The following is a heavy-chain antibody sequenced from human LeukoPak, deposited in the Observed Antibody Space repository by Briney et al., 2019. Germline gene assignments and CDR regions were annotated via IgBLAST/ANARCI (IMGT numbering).Heavy chain of an antibody. J-gene: IGHJ4*02. CDR2: IYSGGGT. Sequence: PGGSLRLSCAASGFTFDDYGMSWVRQAPGKGLEWVSVIYSGGGTYYADSVKGRFTISRDNSKNTLYLQMNSLRAEDTAVYYCARSPGWGYFDYGGQGTLVTVSS. V-gene: IGHV3-53*01. CDR1: GFTFDDYG. D-gene: IGHD1-26*01. CDR3: ARSPGWGYFDY.